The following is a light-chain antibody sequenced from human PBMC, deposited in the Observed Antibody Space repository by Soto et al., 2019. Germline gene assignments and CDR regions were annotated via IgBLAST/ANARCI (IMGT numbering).Light chain of an antibody. J-gene: IGLJ1*01. V-gene: IGLV2-14*01. CDR1: SSDVGGYDY. CDR2: EVS. Sequence: ALTQPPSASGSPGQSVAISCTGTSSDVGGYDYVSWYQQHPGKAPKVIISEVSKRPSGVSHRFSGSKSGNTASLTISGLQAEDEADYYCSSYTSSSTVGGFGTGTKATVL. CDR3: SSYTSSSTVGG.